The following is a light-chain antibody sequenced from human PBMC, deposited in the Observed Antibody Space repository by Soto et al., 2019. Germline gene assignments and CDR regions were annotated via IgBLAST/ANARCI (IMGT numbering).Light chain of an antibody. Sequence: EIVLTQSPGTLSFSPGERATLSCRASQSVSSTYLAWYQQKPGRAPRLLIHDVSRRVTGIPDRFSGSGSGTDFTLTISRLEPEDFAVYYCQQYGNSPWAFGQGTKVDI. CDR2: DVS. J-gene: IGKJ1*01. CDR3: QQYGNSPWA. CDR1: QSVSSTY. V-gene: IGKV3-20*01.